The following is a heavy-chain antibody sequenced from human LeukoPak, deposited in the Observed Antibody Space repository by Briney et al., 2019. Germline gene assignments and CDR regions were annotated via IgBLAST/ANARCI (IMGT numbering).Heavy chain of an antibody. V-gene: IGHV3-11*01. J-gene: IGHJ4*02. Sequence: NPAGSLRLSCAASGVTFSDYYMSWIRQAPGKGLEWGSYISSSGSNIYYADSVKGRFTISRDNAKNSLYLQMNSMRAEDTAVYYCARAERYSYGHEGDYWGQGTLVTVSS. CDR2: ISSSGSNI. CDR3: ARAERYSYGHEGDY. D-gene: IGHD5-18*01. CDR1: GVTFSDYY.